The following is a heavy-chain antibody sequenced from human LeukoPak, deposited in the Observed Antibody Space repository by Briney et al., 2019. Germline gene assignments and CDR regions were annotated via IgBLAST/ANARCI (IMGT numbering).Heavy chain of an antibody. V-gene: IGHV4-30-4*01. J-gene: IGHJ4*02. D-gene: IGHD3-10*01. CDR3: ARLWGSGSYNY. Sequence: SETLSLTCTVSGGSISSGDYYWSWIRQPPGKGLEWIGHIYYSGSTYYNPSLKSRVTISVDTSKNQFSLKLCSGTAADTAVYYCARLWGSGSYNYWGQGTLVTVSS. CDR2: IYYSGST. CDR1: GGSISSGDYY.